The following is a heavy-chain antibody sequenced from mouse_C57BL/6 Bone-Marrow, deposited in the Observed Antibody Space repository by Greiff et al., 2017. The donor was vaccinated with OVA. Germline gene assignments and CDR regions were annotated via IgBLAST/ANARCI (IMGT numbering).Heavy chain of an antibody. Sequence: QVQLKQSGAELVRPGASVKLSCKASGYTFTDYYINWVKQRPGQGLEWIARIYPGSGNTYYNEKFKGKATLTAEKSSSTAYMQLSSLTSEDSAVYFCARYFGGYFDVWGTGTTVTVSS. J-gene: IGHJ1*03. CDR3: ARYFGGYFDV. CDR1: GYTFTDYY. CDR2: IYPGSGNT. V-gene: IGHV1-76*01.